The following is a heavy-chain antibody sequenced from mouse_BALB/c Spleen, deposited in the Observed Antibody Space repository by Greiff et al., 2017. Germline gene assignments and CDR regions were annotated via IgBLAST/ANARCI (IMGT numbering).Heavy chain of an antibody. CDR1: GDSITSGY. V-gene: IGHV3-8*02. CDR2: ISYSGST. Sequence: EVKLEESGPSLVKPSQTLSLTCSVTGDSITSGYWNWIRKFPGNKLEYMGYISYSGSTYYNPSLKSRISITRDTSKNQYYLQLNSVTTEDTATYYCARLGYGYDGFAYWGQGTLVTVS. J-gene: IGHJ3*01. CDR3: ARLGYGYDGFAY. D-gene: IGHD2-2*01.